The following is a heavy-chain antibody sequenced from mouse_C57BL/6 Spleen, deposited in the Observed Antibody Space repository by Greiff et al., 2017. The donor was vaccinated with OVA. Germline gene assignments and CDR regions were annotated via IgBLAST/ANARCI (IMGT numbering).Heavy chain of an antibody. Sequence: VQPQQSGAELMKPGASVKLSCTATGYTFTGSWVGWVKQRPGHGLEWIGGIFTGSGSTNYNEKFKGKATLTADTSSNTAYMQLSSLTTEDSAIYYCAREGIYDGYYEAYWGQGTLVTVSA. CDR1: GYTFTGSW. J-gene: IGHJ3*01. CDR3: AREGIYDGYYEAY. D-gene: IGHD2-3*01. CDR2: IFTGSGST. V-gene: IGHV1-9*01.